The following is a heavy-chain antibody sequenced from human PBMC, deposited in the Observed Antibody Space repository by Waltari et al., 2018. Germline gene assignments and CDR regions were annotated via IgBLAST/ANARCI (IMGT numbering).Heavy chain of an antibody. CDR1: GGTFRSYS. Sequence: QVQLVQSGAEVKKPGSSVRVSCKTSGGTFRSYSFSWVRQAPGQGLEWMGGFIPMLRVGNYAQKFQGRVTITADESTGTAYMELTSLRSEDTAVYYCARDNSSGYHYVGHFDFWGRGTLVTVSS. CDR2: FIPMLRVG. D-gene: IGHD3-22*01. V-gene: IGHV1-69*04. CDR3: ARDNSSGYHYVGHFDF. J-gene: IGHJ4*02.